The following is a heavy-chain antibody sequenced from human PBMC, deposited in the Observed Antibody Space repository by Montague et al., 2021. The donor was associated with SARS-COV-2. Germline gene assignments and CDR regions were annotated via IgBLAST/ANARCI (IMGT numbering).Heavy chain of an antibody. CDR2: IEYSGST. CDR3: ARDITLGMDV. V-gene: IGHV4-38-2*02. J-gene: IGHJ6*02. CDR1: GYSISSGYY. Sequence: SETLSLTCIVSGYSISSGYYWGWVRQTPGKGLEWLGFIEYSGSTYYNPSLKTRVTMSLDTSKIQFSLKLTSVTAADTALYYCARDITLGMDVWGRGTTVTVSS.